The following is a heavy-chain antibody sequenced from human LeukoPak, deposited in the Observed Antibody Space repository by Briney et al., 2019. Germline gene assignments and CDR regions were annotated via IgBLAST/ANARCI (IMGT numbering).Heavy chain of an antibody. CDR2: INHSGST. Sequence: SETLSLTCAVYGGSFSGYYWSWIRQPPGKGLEWIGEINHSGSTYYNPSLKSRVTISVDTSKNQFSLKLSSVTAADTAVYYCVTSWNRQQRDYWGQGILVTVSS. J-gene: IGHJ4*02. V-gene: IGHV4-34*09. CDR1: GGSFSGYY. CDR3: VTSWNRQQRDY. D-gene: IGHD1-1*01.